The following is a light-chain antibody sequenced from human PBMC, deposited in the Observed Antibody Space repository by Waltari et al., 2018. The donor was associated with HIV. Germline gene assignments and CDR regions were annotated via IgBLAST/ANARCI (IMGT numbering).Light chain of an antibody. CDR1: SSDVGGYPY. Sequence: QSALTQPASVSGSPGQSITISCTGTSSDVGGYPYVPWYQQHPDKAPKLLIYDVSDRPSGGCNRLSGSRSGNTASLTISGLLPEDEADDYCSSYTTTSTFVVFGGGTKLTVL. J-gene: IGLJ2*01. CDR2: DVS. CDR3: SSYTTTSTFVV. V-gene: IGLV2-14*03.